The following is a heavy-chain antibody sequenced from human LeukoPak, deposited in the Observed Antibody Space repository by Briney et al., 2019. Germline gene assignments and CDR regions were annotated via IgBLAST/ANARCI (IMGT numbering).Heavy chain of an antibody. CDR2: IYYSGNT. CDR3: ARDSDIVATMIRPNSHYYGMDV. Sequence: SETLSLTCTVSGGSVSSPKYYWTWIRQPPGKGLEWIGNIYYSGNTNYNPSLQSRISISLDTSKKQLFWRLNSVTAADTAVYYCARDSDIVATMIRPNSHYYGMDVWGQGTTVIDS. J-gene: IGHJ6*02. D-gene: IGHD5-12*01. CDR1: GGSVSSPKYY. V-gene: IGHV4-61*01.